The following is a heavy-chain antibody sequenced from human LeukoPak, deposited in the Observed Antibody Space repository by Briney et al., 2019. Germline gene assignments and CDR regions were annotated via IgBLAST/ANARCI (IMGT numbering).Heavy chain of an antibody. Sequence: PGGSLRLSCAASGLTFSMYWMSWVRQAPGKGLEWVSVIYSGGSTYYADSVKGRFTISRDNSKNTLYLQMNSLRAEDTAVYYCARALLTISSRYFDYWGQGTLVTVSS. CDR1: GLTFSMYW. D-gene: IGHD3-9*01. J-gene: IGHJ4*02. CDR2: IYSGGST. V-gene: IGHV3-53*01. CDR3: ARALLTISSRYFDY.